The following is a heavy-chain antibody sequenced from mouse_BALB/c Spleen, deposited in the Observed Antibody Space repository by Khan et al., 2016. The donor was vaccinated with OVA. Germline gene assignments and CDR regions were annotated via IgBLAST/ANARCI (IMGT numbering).Heavy chain of an antibody. Sequence: VKLLESGAELARPGASVNLSCKASGYTFTNYWIYWVRQRPGQGLEWIGSIIHGNDDTNYTQNFKGKATLTAAQSSSPACMQIRTLASEDSAVYYCATHVHYAMDYWGQGTSVTVSS. CDR1: GYTFTNYW. CDR3: ATHVHYAMDY. V-gene: IGHV1-87*01. J-gene: IGHJ4*01. CDR2: IIHGNDDT.